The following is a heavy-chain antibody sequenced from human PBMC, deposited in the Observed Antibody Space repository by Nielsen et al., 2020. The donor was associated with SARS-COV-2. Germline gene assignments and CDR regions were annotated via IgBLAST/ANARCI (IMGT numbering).Heavy chain of an antibody. CDR1: GLSFSTSEVG. D-gene: IGHD3-10*01. CDR2: IHWDDDK. CDR3: AHGRPGSYGLFDQ. J-gene: IGHJ4*02. Sequence: SGPTLVKPTQTLTPICTFSGLSFSTSEVGVGWIRQPPGKALEWLAVIHWDDDKRYSPSLKRRLTITKDTSKNQVALTMTNMDPVDTATYYCAHGRPGSYGLFDQWGLGTQVTVSS. V-gene: IGHV2-5*02.